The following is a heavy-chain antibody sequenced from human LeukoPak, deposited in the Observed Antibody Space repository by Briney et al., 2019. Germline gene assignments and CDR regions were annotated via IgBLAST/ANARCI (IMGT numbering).Heavy chain of an antibody. CDR3: AKDRYGDYEAPFHYIMDA. Sequence: ASVKVSCKASGYTFSGFYIQWVGQAPGQGLEGMGWINTKSGVTNYAPMLHGWVTITRDTSIDTAYMQLSRLRSDDTAVYYCAKDRYGDYEAPFHYIMDAWGRGATVTVSS. D-gene: IGHD5-12*01. V-gene: IGHV1-2*04. CDR2: INTKSGVT. J-gene: IGHJ6*03. CDR1: GYTFSGFY.